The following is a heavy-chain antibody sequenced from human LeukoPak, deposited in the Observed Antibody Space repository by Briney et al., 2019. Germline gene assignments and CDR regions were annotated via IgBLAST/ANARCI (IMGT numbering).Heavy chain of an antibody. V-gene: IGHV1-18*01. Sequence: ASVKVSCKASGYTFTTYGINWVRQAPGQGLEWMGWINTDTGNTYYAQKIRGRVTMTTDTSTSTAYMELRSLTSDDTAVYYCARDSYYYDSSGYFSWGQGTLVTVSS. CDR1: GYTFTTYG. CDR2: INTDTGNT. CDR3: ARDSYYYDSSGYFS. D-gene: IGHD3-22*01. J-gene: IGHJ5*02.